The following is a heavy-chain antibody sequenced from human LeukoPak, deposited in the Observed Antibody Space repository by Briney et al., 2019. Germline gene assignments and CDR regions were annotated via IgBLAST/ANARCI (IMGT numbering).Heavy chain of an antibody. CDR1: RFTFSDYS. Sequence: GGSLRLSCAASRFTFSDYSMSWIRQAPGKGLELVSYISSSGSTIYYADSVKGRFTISRDNAKNSLFLQMNSLRAEDTALYYCARDLAMAGRDLDYWGQGTLVTVSS. CDR3: ARDLAMAGRDLDY. V-gene: IGHV3-11*01. D-gene: IGHD6-19*01. CDR2: ISSSGSTI. J-gene: IGHJ4*02.